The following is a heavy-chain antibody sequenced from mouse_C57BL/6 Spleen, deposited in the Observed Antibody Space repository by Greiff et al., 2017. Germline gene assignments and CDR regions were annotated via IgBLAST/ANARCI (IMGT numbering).Heavy chain of an antibody. D-gene: IGHD2-4*01. CDR3: ARDKGIYYDYDAGFAY. CDR2: ISYDGSN. J-gene: IGHJ3*01. CDR1: GYSITSGYY. V-gene: IGHV3-6*01. Sequence: ESGPGLVKPSQSLSLTCSVTGYSITSGYYWNWIRQFPGNKLEWMGYISYDGSNNYNPSLKNPISITRDTSKNQFFLKLNSVTTEDTATDYCARDKGIYYDYDAGFAYWGQGTLVTVSA.